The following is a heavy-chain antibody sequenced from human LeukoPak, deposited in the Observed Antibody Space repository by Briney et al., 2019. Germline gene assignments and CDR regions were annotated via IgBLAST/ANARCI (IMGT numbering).Heavy chain of an antibody. CDR2: ISSSGSTI. V-gene: IGHV3-48*03. J-gene: IGHJ4*02. CDR1: GFTFSSYE. D-gene: IGHD1-26*01. CDR3: AKDRVGAVDY. Sequence: GGSLRLSCAASGFTFSSYEMNWVRQAPGKGLEWVSYISSSGSTIYYADSVKGRFTISRDNSKNTLYLQMNSLRAEDTAVYYCAKDRVGAVDYWGQGTLVTVSS.